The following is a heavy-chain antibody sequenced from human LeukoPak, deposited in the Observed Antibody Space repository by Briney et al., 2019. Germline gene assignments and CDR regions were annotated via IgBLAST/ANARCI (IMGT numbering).Heavy chain of an antibody. J-gene: IGHJ4*02. CDR2: SSTYNGNT. CDR1: GYTFTSYG. CDR3: AREDCSGGSCYLGDY. V-gene: IGHV1-18*01. Sequence: ASVKVSCKASGYTFTSYGFSWVRQAPGQGLEWMGWSSTYNGNTKYAQKFQGRVTMTTDTSTSTVYMDLRSLGSDDTAVYYCAREDCSGGSCYLGDYWGQGTLVTVSS. D-gene: IGHD2-15*01.